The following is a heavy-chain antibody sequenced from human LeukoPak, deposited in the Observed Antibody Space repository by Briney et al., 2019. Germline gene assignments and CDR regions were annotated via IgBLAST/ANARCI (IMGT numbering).Heavy chain of an antibody. CDR2: LWRDASLK. J-gene: IGHJ3*02. CDR1: GFTVSSNY. V-gene: IGHV3-33*08. CDR3: VREEDGFDI. Sequence: QTGGSLRLSCAASGFTVSSNYMSWVRQTPGKGLEWVAVLWRDASLKSYLDSVKGRFIISRDNSKNTLYLEMNNLRADDTAVYYCVREEDGFDIWGRGTMVTVSS.